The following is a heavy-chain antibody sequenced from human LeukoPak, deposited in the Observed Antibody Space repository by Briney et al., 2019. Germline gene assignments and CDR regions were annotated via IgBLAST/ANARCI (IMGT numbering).Heavy chain of an antibody. D-gene: IGHD3-22*01. CDR2: IYYSGST. CDR1: GGSISTYY. J-gene: IGHJ4*02. Sequence: SETLSLTCTVSGGSISTYYWSWIRQPPGKGLEWIGYIYYSGSTNYNPSLKSRVTISVDTSKNQFSLKLSSVTAADTAVYYCASGTMIVVVITTLYYWGQGTLVTVSS. CDR3: ASGTMIVVVITTLYY. V-gene: IGHV4-59*12.